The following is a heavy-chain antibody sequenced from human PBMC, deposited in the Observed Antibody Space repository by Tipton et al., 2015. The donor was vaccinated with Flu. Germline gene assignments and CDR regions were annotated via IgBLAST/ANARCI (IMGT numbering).Heavy chain of an antibody. CDR3: TRVGGYYDSSGYQSY. J-gene: IGHJ4*02. V-gene: IGHV4-39*07. Sequence: TLSLTCTVSGGSISSSSYYWGWIRQPPGKGLEWIGSIYYSGSTYYNPSLKSRVTISVDTSKNQFSLKLSSVTAADTAVYYCTRVGGYYDSSGYQSYWGQGTLFTVSS. CDR1: GGSISSSSYY. CDR2: IYYSGST. D-gene: IGHD3-22*01.